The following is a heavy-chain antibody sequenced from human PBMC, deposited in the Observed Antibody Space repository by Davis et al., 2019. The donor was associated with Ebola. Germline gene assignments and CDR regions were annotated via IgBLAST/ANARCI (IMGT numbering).Heavy chain of an antibody. J-gene: IGHJ4*02. V-gene: IGHV7-4-1*02. CDR2: INTNTGNP. D-gene: IGHD2-15*01. Sequence: ASVKVSCKASGYTFTSYAMNWVRQAPGQGLEWMGWINTNTGNPTYAQGFTGRFVFSLDTSVSTAYLQISSLKAEDTAVYYCARRKVRHCSGGSCPATIGYWGQGTLVTVSS. CDR1: GYTFTSYA. CDR3: ARRKVRHCSGGSCPATIGY.